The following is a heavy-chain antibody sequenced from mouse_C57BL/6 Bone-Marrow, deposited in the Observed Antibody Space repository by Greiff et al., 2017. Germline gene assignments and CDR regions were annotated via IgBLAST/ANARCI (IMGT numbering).Heavy chain of an antibody. V-gene: IGHV7-1*01. CDR1: GFTFSDFY. CDR3: ARDADDAMDY. CDR2: SRNKANDYTT. Sequence: EVKVEESGGGLVQSGRSLRLSCATSGFTFSDFYMEWVRQAPGKGLEWIAASRNKANDYTTEYSASVKGRFIVSRDTSQSILYLQMNALRAEDTAIYYCARDADDAMDYWGQGTSVTVSS. J-gene: IGHJ4*01.